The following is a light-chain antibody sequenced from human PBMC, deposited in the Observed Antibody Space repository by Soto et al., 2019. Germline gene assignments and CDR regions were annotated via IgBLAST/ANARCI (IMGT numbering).Light chain of an antibody. V-gene: IGKV3-11*01. CDR2: LTS. J-gene: IGKJ1*01. CDR1: QALNTR. CDR3: HQRQSWPRT. Sequence: DIVLTQSPATLSAFPGDRVTLSCRASQALNTRLAWYQHKPGQAPRLLIYLTSNRAAGVPSRFSAWGSETDFTLTISDVQPEDFAVYYCHQRQSWPRTFCQGTKVDIK.